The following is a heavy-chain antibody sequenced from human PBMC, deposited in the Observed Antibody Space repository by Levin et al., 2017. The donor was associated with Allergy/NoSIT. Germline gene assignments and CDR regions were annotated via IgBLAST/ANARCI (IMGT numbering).Heavy chain of an antibody. CDR1: GFTFSNYW. J-gene: IGHJ4*02. Sequence: GGSLRLSCAASGFTFSNYWMHWVRQAPGKGLVWGSHINSDGSNTNYADSVKGRFTISRDNAKNTLYLQMNSLRDEDTAVYYCARGGCSSTSCLDNWGQGTLVTVSP. CDR2: INSDGSNT. D-gene: IGHD2-2*01. CDR3: ARGGCSSTSCLDN. V-gene: IGHV3-74*01.